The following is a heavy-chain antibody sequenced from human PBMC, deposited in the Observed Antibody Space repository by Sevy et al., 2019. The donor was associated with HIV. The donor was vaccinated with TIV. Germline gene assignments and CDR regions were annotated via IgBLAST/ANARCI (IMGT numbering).Heavy chain of an antibody. J-gene: IGHJ6*02. D-gene: IGHD4-4*01. CDR3: AKSKYCNRTNCPLIEFKYYYYYGIDV. CDR2: IQSDGNNK. CDR1: GFSFRSYG. V-gene: IGHV3-30*02. Sequence: GGSLRLSCVASGFSFRSYGFHWVRQAPGKGLEWVAFIQSDGNNKYYAYSGKGRFTVSEYNSKNTLFLQMKTERSDDTPFHYCAKSKYCNRTNCPLIEFKYYYYYGIDVWGQGTTVTVSS.